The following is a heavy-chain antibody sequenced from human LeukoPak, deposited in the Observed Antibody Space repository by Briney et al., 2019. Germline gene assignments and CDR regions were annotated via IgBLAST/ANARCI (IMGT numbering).Heavy chain of an antibody. CDR1: GFTFSSYA. CDR3: AKAFVPYYYGMDV. D-gene: IGHD2/OR15-2a*01. V-gene: IGHV3-23*01. J-gene: IGHJ6*02. Sequence: PGGSLRLSCAASGFTFSSYAMSWVRQAPGKGLEWVSAISGSGGSTYYADSVKGRFTISRGNSKNTLYLQVNSLRAEETAVYYCAKAFVPYYYGMDVWGQGTTVTVS. CDR2: ISGSGGST.